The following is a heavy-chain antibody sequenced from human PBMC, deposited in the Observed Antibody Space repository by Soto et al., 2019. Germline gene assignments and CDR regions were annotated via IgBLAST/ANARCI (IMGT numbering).Heavy chain of an antibody. CDR1: GGSISGYY. Sequence: SETLSLTCTVSGGSISGYYWSWFRQPPGKGLEWIGYIYSSGSTNYNPSLQSRVTISVDTSKNQFSLKLSSVTAADTAVYYCARLACSSTRCFTYFDYWGQGALVTVSS. V-gene: IGHV4-59*08. CDR2: IYSSGST. D-gene: IGHD2-2*02. CDR3: ARLACSSTRCFTYFDY. J-gene: IGHJ4*02.